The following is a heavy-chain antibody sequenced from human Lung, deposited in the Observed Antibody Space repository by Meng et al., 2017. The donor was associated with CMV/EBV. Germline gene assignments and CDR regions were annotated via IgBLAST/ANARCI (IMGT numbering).Heavy chain of an antibody. J-gene: IGHJ5*02. D-gene: IGHD6-19*01. CDR1: GFSFSTYS. V-gene: IGHV3-21*03. Sequence: SCAASGFSFSTYSMNWVRQTPGKGLEWVSSITSSSSYIFYADSVKDRFIISRDNAKNSLYLQMNSLKAEDTGVYYCARDGGSGWSWGQGTLVTVSS. CDR3: ARDGGSGWS. CDR2: ITSSSSYI.